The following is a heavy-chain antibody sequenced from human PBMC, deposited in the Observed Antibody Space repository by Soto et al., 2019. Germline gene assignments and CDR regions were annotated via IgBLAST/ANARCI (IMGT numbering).Heavy chain of an antibody. D-gene: IGHD3-10*01. CDR3: ARGWYYGSGSPFDP. V-gene: IGHV1-8*01. Sequence: QVQLVQSGAEVKKPGASVKVSCKASGYTFTSYDINWVRQATGQGLEWMGWMNPNSGNTGYAQKFQGRVTMTRNTSIGTAYMELSSLRSEDTAVYYFARGWYYGSGSPFDPWGQGALVTVSS. CDR2: MNPNSGNT. CDR1: GYTFTSYD. J-gene: IGHJ5*02.